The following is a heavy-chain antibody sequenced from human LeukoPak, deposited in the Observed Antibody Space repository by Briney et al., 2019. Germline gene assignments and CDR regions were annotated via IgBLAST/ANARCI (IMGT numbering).Heavy chain of an antibody. V-gene: IGHV1-69*05. J-gene: IGHJ4*02. D-gene: IGHD3-22*01. CDR2: IIPIFGTA. CDR1: GGTFSSYA. Sequence: GASVKVSCEASGGTFSSYAISWVRQAPGQGLEWMGGIIPIFGTANYAQKFQGRVTITTDESTSTAYMELSSLRSEDTAVYYCARGYYDSSGYSYYFDYWGQGTLVTVSS. CDR3: ARGYYDSSGYSYYFDY.